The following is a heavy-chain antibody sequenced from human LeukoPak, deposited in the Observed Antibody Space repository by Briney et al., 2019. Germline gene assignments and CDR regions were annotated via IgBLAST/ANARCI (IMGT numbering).Heavy chain of an antibody. J-gene: IGHJ3*02. D-gene: IGHD3-10*01. CDR1: GGSISSYY. V-gene: IGHV4-4*09. CDR2: IYTSGST. CDR3: ARELVGDYYGSGSYVDAFDI. Sequence: SETLSLTCTVSGGSISSYYWSWIRQPPGKGLEWIGYIYTSGSTNYNPSLKSRVTMSVDTSKNQFSLKLSSVTAADTAVYYCARELVGDYYGSGSYVDAFDIWGQGTMVTVSS.